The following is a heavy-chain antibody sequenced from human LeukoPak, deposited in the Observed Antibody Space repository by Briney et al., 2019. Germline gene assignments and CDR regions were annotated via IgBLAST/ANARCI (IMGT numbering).Heavy chain of an antibody. CDR1: GYTFTSYY. CDR3: ARSDFIYFFPAFDY. J-gene: IGHJ4*02. CDR2: INPNSGGT. V-gene: IGHV1-2*02. D-gene: IGHD3-9*01. Sequence: ASVKVSCKASGYTFTSYYMHWVRQAPGQGLEWMGWINPNSGGTNYAQKFQGRVTMTRDTSISTAYMELSRLRSDDTAVYYCARSDFIYFFPAFDYWGRGTLVTVSS.